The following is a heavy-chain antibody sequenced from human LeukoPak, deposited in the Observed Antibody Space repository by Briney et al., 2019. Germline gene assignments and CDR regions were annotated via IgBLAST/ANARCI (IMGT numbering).Heavy chain of an antibody. CDR3: ARDHSGSYFSIDP. CDR2: ISSSSSYI. CDR1: GFTFSSYS. D-gene: IGHD1-26*01. V-gene: IGHV3-21*01. Sequence: PGGSLRLSCAASGFTFSSYSMNWVRQAPGKGLEWVSSISSSSSYIYYADSVKGRFTISRDNAKNSLYLQMNSLRAEDTAVYYCARDHSGSYFSIDPWGQGTLVTVSS. J-gene: IGHJ5*02.